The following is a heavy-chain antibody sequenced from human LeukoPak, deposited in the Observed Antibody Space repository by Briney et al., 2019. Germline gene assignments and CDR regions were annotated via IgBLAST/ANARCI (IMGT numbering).Heavy chain of an antibody. V-gene: IGHV4-34*01. Sequence: EPSETLSLTCAVYGGSFSGYYWSWIRQPPGKGLEWIGEINHSGSTNYNPSLKSRVTISVDTSKNQFSLKLSSMTAADTAVYYCARLGYRRSGPTDYWGQGTLVTVSS. D-gene: IGHD2-15*01. CDR1: GGSFSGYY. CDR2: INHSGST. J-gene: IGHJ4*02. CDR3: ARLGYRRSGPTDY.